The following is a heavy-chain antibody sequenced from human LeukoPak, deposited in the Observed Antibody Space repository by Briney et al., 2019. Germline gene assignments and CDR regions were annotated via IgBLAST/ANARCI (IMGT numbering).Heavy chain of an antibody. CDR3: AKDIEPISSSWDASDV. CDR1: GFIFSSYA. Sequence: GSLRLSCAASGFIFSSYAMSWVRQAAGKGLEWVSAIYGSGGSTYYADSVKGRFTISRDNSKNTLYLQMNSLRADDTAVYYCAKDIEPISSSWDASDVWGQGTMVTVSS. D-gene: IGHD6-13*01. J-gene: IGHJ3*01. CDR2: IYGSGGST. V-gene: IGHV3-23*01.